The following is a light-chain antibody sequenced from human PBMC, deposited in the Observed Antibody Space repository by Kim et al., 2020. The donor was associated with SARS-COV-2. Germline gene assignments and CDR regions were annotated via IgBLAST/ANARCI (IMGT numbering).Light chain of an antibody. J-gene: IGLJ3*02. Sequence: QSVLTQPASLSVAPWQRVIISCAGNSSNIGAGYQIYWYQHFPGTAPRRLIYGNINRPSGVPDRFSGSKSVTSGSLASNGLQAEDEADYYWQSYDGSLSAGVFGGGTQLTVL. V-gene: IGLV1-40*01. CDR3: QSYDGSLSAGV. CDR1: SSNIGAGYQ. CDR2: GNI.